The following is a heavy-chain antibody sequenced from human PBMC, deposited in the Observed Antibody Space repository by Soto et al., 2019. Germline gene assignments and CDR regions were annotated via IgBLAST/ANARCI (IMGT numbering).Heavy chain of an antibody. Sequence: ASVKVSCKASGYSFTSYSISWVRQATGQGLEWMGWINVYNDRTNYAQNVQGRVTLTTDRSTTIAYMELRSLRPDDTAVYYCAREGGYGDYQDAAFDIWGQ. V-gene: IGHV1-18*01. CDR2: INVYNDRT. J-gene: IGHJ3*02. D-gene: IGHD4-17*01. CDR3: AREGGYGDYQDAAFDI. CDR1: GYSFTSYS.